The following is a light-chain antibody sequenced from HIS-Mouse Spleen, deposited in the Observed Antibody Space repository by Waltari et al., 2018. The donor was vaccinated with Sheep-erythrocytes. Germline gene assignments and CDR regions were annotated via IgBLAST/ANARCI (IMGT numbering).Light chain of an antibody. V-gene: IGLV2-11*01. Sequence: QSALTQPRSVSGSPGQSVTISCTGTSSDVGGYNYVSWYQQHPGKAPKLMIYDVSKRPSGAPHRFSGSKSGNTASLTISGLQAEDEADYYCCSYAGSYNHVFATGTKVTVL. CDR1: SSDVGGYNY. CDR3: CSYAGSYNHV. CDR2: DVS. J-gene: IGLJ1*01.